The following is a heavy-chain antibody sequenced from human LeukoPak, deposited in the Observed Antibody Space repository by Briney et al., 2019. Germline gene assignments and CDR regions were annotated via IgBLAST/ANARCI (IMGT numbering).Heavy chain of an antibody. CDR3: TRDGGVAVTPLDFGF. J-gene: IGHJ4*02. Sequence: KPSETLSLTCTVSGGSISSYYWSWIRQPPGKGLEWIGYMYSSESTKYNPSLKSRVTLSVDTSKNQISLRLSSVTAADTAVYYCTRDGGVAVTPLDFGFWGEGSIVSVSS. CDR1: GGSISSYY. V-gene: IGHV4-59*01. CDR2: MYSSEST. D-gene: IGHD6-19*01.